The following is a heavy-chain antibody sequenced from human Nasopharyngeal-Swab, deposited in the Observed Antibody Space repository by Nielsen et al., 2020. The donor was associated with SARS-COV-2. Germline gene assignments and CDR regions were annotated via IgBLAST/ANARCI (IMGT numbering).Heavy chain of an antibody. Sequence: GESLKISCVASGITFSIYGMHWVRQAPGKGLEWLASIWYDGSNKYYADSVKGRFTISRDNSKNTVYLQMNSLRGEDTAVYYCARAPSPDDSSGGGYWGQGTLVTVSS. CDR2: IWYDGSNK. V-gene: IGHV3-33*01. J-gene: IGHJ4*02. D-gene: IGHD6-19*01. CDR1: GITFSIYG. CDR3: ARAPSPDDSSGGGY.